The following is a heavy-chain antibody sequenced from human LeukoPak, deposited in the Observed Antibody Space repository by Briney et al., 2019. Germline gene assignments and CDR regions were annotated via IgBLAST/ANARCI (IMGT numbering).Heavy chain of an antibody. CDR3: ARDLEGRFLEWDY. V-gene: IGHV3-21*01. D-gene: IGHD3-3*01. J-gene: IGHJ4*02. CDR2: ISSSSSYI. CDR1: GFTFDDYA. Sequence: GGSLRLSCTASGFTFDDYAMNWVRQAPGKGLEWVSSISSSSSYIYYADSVKGRFTISRDNAKNSLYLQMNSLRAEDTAVYYCARDLEGRFLEWDYWGQGTLVTVSS.